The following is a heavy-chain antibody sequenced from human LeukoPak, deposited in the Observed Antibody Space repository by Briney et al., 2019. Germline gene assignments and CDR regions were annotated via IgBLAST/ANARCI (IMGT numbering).Heavy chain of an antibody. CDR2: IYYSGST. V-gene: IGHV4-59*01. CDR1: GGSISSYY. J-gene: IGHJ6*03. Sequence: PSETLSLTCTVSGGSISSYYWSWIRQPPGKGLEWIGYIYYSGSTDYNPSLKSRVTISVDTSKNQFSLKLSSVTAADTAVYYCARGGNVDTAMVLGEYYYYYYMDVWGKGTTVTISS. CDR3: ARGGNVDTAMVLGEYYYYYYMDV. D-gene: IGHD5-18*01.